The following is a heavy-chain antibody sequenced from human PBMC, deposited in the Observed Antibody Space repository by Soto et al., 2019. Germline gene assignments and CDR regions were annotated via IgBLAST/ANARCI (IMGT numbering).Heavy chain of an antibody. V-gene: IGHV3-30*18. J-gene: IGHJ6*02. CDR3: AKGTGAADYYYYGMDV. CDR2: ISYDGSNK. D-gene: IGHD2-15*01. Sequence: QVQLVESGGGVVQPGRSLRLSCAASGFTFSSYGRHWVRQAPGKGLEWVAVISYDGSNKYYADSVKGRFTISRDNSKNTLYLQMNSLRAEDTAVYYCAKGTGAADYYYYGMDVWGQGTTVTVSS. CDR1: GFTFSSYG.